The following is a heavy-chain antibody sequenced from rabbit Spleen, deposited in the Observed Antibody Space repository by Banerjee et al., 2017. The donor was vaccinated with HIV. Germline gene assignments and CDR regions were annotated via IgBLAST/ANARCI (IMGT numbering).Heavy chain of an antibody. V-gene: IGHV1S40*01. D-gene: IGHD1-1*01. CDR2: INTITGKT. CDR3: ARDLPEIVGWNFGF. J-gene: IGHJ3*01. CDR1: GFSFNNNYY. Sequence: QSLEESGGGLVQPEGSLTLTCTTSGFSFNNNYYICWVRQAPGKGLEWIGCINTITGKTLYATWAKGRFTISRASSTTVFLQMTRLTAADTATYFCARDLPEIVGWNFGFWGPGTLVTVS.